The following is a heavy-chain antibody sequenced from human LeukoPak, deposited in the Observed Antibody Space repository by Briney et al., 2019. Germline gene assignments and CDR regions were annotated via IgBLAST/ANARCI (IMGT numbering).Heavy chain of an antibody. CDR2: IYPGDSDT. V-gene: IGHV5-51*01. D-gene: IGHD1-26*01. Sequence: GAFLQISCKGSGCGFTSYWIGWVRQMPRKGLEWMGIIYPGDSDTRYSPSFQGQVTISADKSISTAYLQWSSLKASDTAMYYCARLRLFSGIDYWGQGTLVTVSS. J-gene: IGHJ4*02. CDR1: GCGFTSYW. CDR3: ARLRLFSGIDY.